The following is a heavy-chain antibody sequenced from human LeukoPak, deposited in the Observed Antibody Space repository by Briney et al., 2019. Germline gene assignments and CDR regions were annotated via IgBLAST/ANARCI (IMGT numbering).Heavy chain of an antibody. CDR1: GFTFSSYS. Sequence: PGGSLRLSCAASGFTFSSYSMNWVRQAPGKGLEWVSSISSSSSYIYYADSVKGRFTISRDNAKNSLYLQMNSLRAEDTAVYYCAKAVNHGTNTAMGFDYWGQGTLVTVSS. CDR3: AKAVNHGTNTAMGFDY. V-gene: IGHV3-21*01. CDR2: ISSSSSYI. J-gene: IGHJ4*02. D-gene: IGHD5-18*01.